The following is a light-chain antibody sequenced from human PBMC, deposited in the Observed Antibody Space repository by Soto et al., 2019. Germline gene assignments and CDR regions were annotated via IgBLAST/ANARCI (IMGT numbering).Light chain of an antibody. J-gene: IGKJ4*01. CDR3: QQYERYPLT. CDR2: SAS. CDR1: QSVSGW. Sequence: DIPMTQSPSTLSASVGDRVIITCRASQSVSGWLAWYRQKPGKAPELLIYSASTLETGVPSRFSGSGSGTDFTLTVSSLQREEFATYYCQQYERYPLTFGGGTKVEIK. V-gene: IGKV1-5*03.